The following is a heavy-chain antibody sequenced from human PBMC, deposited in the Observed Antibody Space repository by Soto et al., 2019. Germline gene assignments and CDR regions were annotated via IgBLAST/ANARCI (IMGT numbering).Heavy chain of an antibody. Sequence: RASVKVSCKASGGTFSSYAISWVRQAPGQGLEWMGGIIPIFGTANYAQKFQGRVTITADESTSTAYMELSSLRSEDTAVYYCARELRGRDYYDSSGYTWFDPWGQGTLVTSPQ. D-gene: IGHD3-22*01. CDR1: GGTFSSYA. V-gene: IGHV1-69*13. CDR2: IIPIFGTA. J-gene: IGHJ5*02. CDR3: ARELRGRDYYDSSGYTWFDP.